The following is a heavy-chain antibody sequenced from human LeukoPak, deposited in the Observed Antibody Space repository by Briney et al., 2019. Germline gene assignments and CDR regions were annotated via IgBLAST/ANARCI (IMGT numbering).Heavy chain of an antibody. CDR3: AAGGFY. Sequence: GMSLTLSCAASGFTFSSYSMNWVRQAPGKGLEWVSYISSSSSEIYYADSVKGRFTISRDNAKNSLYLQMNSLRAEDTAVYYCAAGGFYWGQGILVTVSS. J-gene: IGHJ4*02. D-gene: IGHD2-8*02. V-gene: IGHV3-21*05. CDR1: GFTFSSYS. CDR2: ISSSSSEI.